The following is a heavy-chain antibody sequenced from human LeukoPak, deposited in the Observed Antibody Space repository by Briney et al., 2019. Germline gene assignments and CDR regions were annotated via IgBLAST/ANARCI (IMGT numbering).Heavy chain of an antibody. V-gene: IGHV4-39*01. D-gene: IGHD3-22*01. CDR2: MYYSGST. CDR1: GGSITSSGYY. Sequence: SETLSLTCTVSGGSITSSGYYWGWIRQTPGKGLEWIGNMYYSGSTYYNPSLKSRVTISVDTSKNQFSLKLSSLTAADTAVYYCARGVTMIVVVIHDWYFDLWGRGTLVTVSS. CDR3: ARGVTMIVVVIHDWYFDL. J-gene: IGHJ2*01.